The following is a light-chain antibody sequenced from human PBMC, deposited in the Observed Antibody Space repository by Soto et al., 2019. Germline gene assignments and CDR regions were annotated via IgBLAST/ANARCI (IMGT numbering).Light chain of an antibody. Sequence: SVLTPPPPLSGSPGQSVTLSCPGNRSDVGSYNRVSWYQQPPGTAPKLMIYEVSNRPSGVPDRFSGSKSGNTASLTISGLQAEDEADYYCNSYTSSGTYVFGTGTKVTVL. CDR2: EVS. CDR1: RSDVGSYNR. J-gene: IGLJ1*01. CDR3: NSYTSSGTYV. V-gene: IGLV2-18*02.